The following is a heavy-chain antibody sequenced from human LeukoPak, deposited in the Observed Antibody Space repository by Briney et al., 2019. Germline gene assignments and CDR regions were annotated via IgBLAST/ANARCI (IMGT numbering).Heavy chain of an antibody. CDR1: GGSISSGSYY. D-gene: IGHD5-12*01. Sequence: PSETLSLTCTVSGGSISSGSYYWSWIRQPPGKGLEWIGYIYYSGSTNYNPSLKSRVTISVDTSKNQFSLKLSSVTAADTAVYYCARGIYSGYGIDYWGQGTLVTVSS. V-gene: IGHV4-61*01. CDR2: IYYSGST. J-gene: IGHJ4*02. CDR3: ARGIYSGYGIDY.